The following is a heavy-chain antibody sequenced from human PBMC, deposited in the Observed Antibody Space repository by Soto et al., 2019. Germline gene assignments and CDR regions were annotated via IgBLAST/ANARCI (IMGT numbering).Heavy chain of an antibody. CDR1: GYTFNIYG. J-gene: IGHJ4*02. CDR2: ISAYSGKT. Sequence: QVHLVQSGAEVKKPGASGSVSCKASGYTFNIYGLSGVRQAPGQGLEWDGWISAYSGKTSYVQKFPGRFSMTTDTSTNIAYMDLGSLTSDDAAVYYCARSGGERDGYNYGHWGQVTLVNAS. CDR3: ARSGGERDGYNYGH. D-gene: IGHD5-12*01. V-gene: IGHV1-18*01.